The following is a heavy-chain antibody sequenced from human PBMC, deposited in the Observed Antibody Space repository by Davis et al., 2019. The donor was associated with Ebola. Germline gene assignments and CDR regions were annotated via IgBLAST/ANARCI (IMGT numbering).Heavy chain of an antibody. D-gene: IGHD5-12*01. V-gene: IGHV3-15*01. Sequence: GESLKISCVASGFTFSNAWMSWVRQAPGRGLEWVGRIKSKGDGGTTDYAAPVKGRFTISRDDSKNTLYLQMNSLKAEDTAVYYCATNSGYGFDYWGQGILVTVSS. CDR3: ATNSGYGFDY. J-gene: IGHJ4*02. CDR2: IKSKGDGGTT. CDR1: GFTFSNAW.